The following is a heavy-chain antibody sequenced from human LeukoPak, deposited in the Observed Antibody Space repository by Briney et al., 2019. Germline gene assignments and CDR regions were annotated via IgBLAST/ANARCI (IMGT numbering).Heavy chain of an antibody. Sequence: QPGGSLRLSCAASGFTFSSYWMSWVRQAPGKGLEWVANIKQDGSEKYYVDSVRGRFTISRDNAKNSLYLQMNSLRAEDTALYYCAKGSADYYDSSGYYNAFDIWGQGTMVTVSS. J-gene: IGHJ3*02. CDR2: IKQDGSEK. D-gene: IGHD3-22*01. CDR1: GFTFSSYW. V-gene: IGHV3-7*03. CDR3: AKGSADYYDSSGYYNAFDI.